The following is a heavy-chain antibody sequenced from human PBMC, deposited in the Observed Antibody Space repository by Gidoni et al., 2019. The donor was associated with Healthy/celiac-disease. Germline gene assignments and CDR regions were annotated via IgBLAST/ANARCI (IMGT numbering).Heavy chain of an antibody. CDR1: GGSISSYY. D-gene: IGHD4-17*01. Sequence: QVQLQESGPGLVKPSETLSLTCPVSGGSISSYYWSWIRQPPGKGLEWIGYIYYSGSPNYNPSIKSRVTISVDTSKNQFSLKLSSVTAADTAVYYCARDRTYYGDPHWYFDLWGRGTLVTVSS. V-gene: IGHV4-59*01. CDR3: ARDRTYYGDPHWYFDL. CDR2: IYYSGSP. J-gene: IGHJ2*01.